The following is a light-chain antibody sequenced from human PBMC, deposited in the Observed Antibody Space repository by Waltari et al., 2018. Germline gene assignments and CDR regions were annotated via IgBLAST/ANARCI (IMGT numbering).Light chain of an antibody. J-gene: IGLJ2*01. V-gene: IGLV4-69*01. CDR1: SGHSSYA. CDR2: LNSDGSN. Sequence: QPELTQSPSASASLGASVKLTCILSSGHSSYAIAWHQQQPQQAPRYLMKLNSDGSNNNGDGCPCRFAGASSRAEPYLTTASRQSKDEADYYCQTWGTGTHVVFGGGTKLTVL. CDR3: QTWGTGTHVV.